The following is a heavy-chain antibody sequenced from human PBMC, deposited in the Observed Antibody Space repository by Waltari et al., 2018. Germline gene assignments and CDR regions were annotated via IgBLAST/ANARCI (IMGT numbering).Heavy chain of an antibody. Sequence: QVQLQESGPGLVKPSETLSLTCAVSGYSISSGYYWGWIRQPPGKGLEWIGSIYHSGSTYYNPSLKSRVTISVDTSKNQFSLKLSSVTAADTAVYYCARDEATHAFDIWGQGTMVTVSS. J-gene: IGHJ3*02. CDR2: IYHSGST. CDR1: GYSISSGYY. D-gene: IGHD1-26*01. CDR3: ARDEATHAFDI. V-gene: IGHV4-38-2*02.